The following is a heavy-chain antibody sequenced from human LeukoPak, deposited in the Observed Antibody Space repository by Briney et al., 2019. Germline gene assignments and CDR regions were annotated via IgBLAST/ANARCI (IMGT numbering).Heavy chain of an antibody. CDR3: ARGGVYSNLDY. Sequence: TGGSLRLSCAASGXTFSNYWMSWVRQAPGRGLEWVANMRQDGSEKYYVDSVKGRFTISRDNAKNSLSLQMNSLRAEDTAVYYCARGGVYSNLDYWGQGTLVTVSS. V-gene: IGHV3-7*05. J-gene: IGHJ4*02. D-gene: IGHD4-11*01. CDR2: MRQDGSEK. CDR1: GXTFSNYW.